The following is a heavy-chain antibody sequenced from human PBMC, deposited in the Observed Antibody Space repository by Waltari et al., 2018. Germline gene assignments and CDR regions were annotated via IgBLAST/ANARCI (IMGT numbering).Heavy chain of an antibody. J-gene: IGHJ6*03. CDR3: ARVPRIAAAGTPYYYYMDV. CDR1: GGSFSGYY. CDR2: INHSGST. D-gene: IGHD6-13*01. Sequence: QVQLQQWGAGLLKPSETLSLTCAVYGGSFSGYYWSWIRQPPGKGLEWIGEINHSGSTNYNPSLKSRVTISVDTSKNQFSLKLSSVTAADTAVYYCARVPRIAAAGTPYYYYMDVWGKGTTVTVSS. V-gene: IGHV4-34*01.